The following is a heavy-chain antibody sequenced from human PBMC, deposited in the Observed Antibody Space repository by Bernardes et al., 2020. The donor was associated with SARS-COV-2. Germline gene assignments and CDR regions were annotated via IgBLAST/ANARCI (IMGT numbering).Heavy chain of an antibody. CDR2: IKGDGSQR. J-gene: IGHJ3*01. CDR3: ARDVGGTDWRFGFDV. CDR1: GFTFSSYW. D-gene: IGHD3-9*01. V-gene: IGHV3-7*01. Sequence: GGSLRLSCVASGFTFSSYWMSWVRQAPGKGLEWVANIKGDGSQRSSADSLRGRFTVSRDNAKNLLYLQMSSLRAEDTAVYYCARDVGGTDWRFGFDVWGPGTMVHVSS.